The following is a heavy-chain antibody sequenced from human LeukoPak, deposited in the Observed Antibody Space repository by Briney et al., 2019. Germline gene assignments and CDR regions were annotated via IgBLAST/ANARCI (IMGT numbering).Heavy chain of an antibody. J-gene: IGHJ6*02. Sequence: GRSLRLSCAASGFTFSSYAMHWVRQAPGKGLEWVAVTSSEGSGKHYADSVKGRFTTSRDNSKNTLYLQMNSLRAEDTGAYYCAKERVNGDYVYYYYGMDVWGQGTTVTVSS. CDR3: AKERVNGDYVYYYYGMDV. D-gene: IGHD4-17*01. CDR2: TSSEGSGK. CDR1: GFTFSSYA. V-gene: IGHV3-30*18.